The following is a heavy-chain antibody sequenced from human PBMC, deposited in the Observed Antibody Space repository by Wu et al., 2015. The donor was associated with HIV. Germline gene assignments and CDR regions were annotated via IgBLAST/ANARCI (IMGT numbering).Heavy chain of an antibody. J-gene: IGHJ2*01. CDR1: GYTFTSYG. V-gene: IGHV1-18*01. Sequence: QVQLVQSGAEVKKPGASVKVSCKASGYTFTSYGISWVRQAPGQGLEWMGWISAYNGNTNYAQKLQGRVTMTTDTSTSTAYMELRSLRSDDTAVYYCARARWDSSGPWFFSYWYFDLWGRGTLVTVSS. CDR2: ISAYNGNT. CDR3: ARARWDSSGPWFFSYWYFDL. D-gene: IGHD3-22*01.